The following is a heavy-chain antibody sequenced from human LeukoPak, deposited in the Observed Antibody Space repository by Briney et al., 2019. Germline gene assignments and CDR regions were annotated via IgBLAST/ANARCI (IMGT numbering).Heavy chain of an antibody. CDR3: ARASISRPHPPYYYYSGIVV. CDR2: NYHSRST. J-gene: IGHJ6*02. CDR1: GGSISSGGYS. Sequence: SETLSLTCAVPGGSISSGGYSWIWIRQPPGKGLVWIGYNYHSRSTYYNPSLKSPVTISVDGSKTQSSLKLSSVTAAYTAVYYCARASISRPHPPYYYYSGIVVWGQGTTVTVYS. V-gene: IGHV4-30-2*01. D-gene: IGHD3-9*01.